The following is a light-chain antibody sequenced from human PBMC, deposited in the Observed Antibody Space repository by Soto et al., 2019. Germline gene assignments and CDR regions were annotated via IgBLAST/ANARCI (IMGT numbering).Light chain of an antibody. Sequence: EIVLTQSPGTLSLSPGERATLSCRASQSVSSSYLAWYQQKPGQAPRLLIYGASSRATGIPDRFSGSGSGTDVTLTISRLEPEDVAVYYCQQYGSSPFGPGTKVDIK. J-gene: IGKJ3*01. CDR3: QQYGSSP. V-gene: IGKV3-20*01. CDR2: GAS. CDR1: QSVSSSY.